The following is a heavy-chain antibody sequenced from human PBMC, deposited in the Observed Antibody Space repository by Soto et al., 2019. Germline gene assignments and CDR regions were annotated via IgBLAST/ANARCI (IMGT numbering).Heavy chain of an antibody. CDR1: GGTFSSYS. D-gene: IGHD4-17*01. CDR2: IIPIFGTA. V-gene: IGHV1-69*06. CDR3: ARLRGDYDSDY. Sequence: GAAVKVSCKASGGTFSSYSISWALQAPGQGLEWMGGIIPIFGTANYAQKFQGRVTITADKSTSTAYMELSSLRSEDTAVYYCARLRGDYDSDYWGQGTLVTVSS. J-gene: IGHJ4*02.